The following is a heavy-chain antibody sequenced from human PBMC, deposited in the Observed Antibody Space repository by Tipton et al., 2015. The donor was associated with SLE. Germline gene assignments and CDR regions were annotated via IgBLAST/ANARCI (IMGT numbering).Heavy chain of an antibody. D-gene: IGHD2-2*01. Sequence: QVQLVQSGAEVRKPGASVKVSCMPSGYSFTSHYIHWVRQAPGQGLEWMGVINPSDGSTSYAQKFQDRVTMTRDTSTVYMELSSLTSEDTAVYFCSRSTGLPAKSRYYYGVDLWGQGTTVKVSS. CDR2: INPSDGST. CDR1: GYSFTSHY. CDR3: SRSTGLPAKSRYYYGVDL. V-gene: IGHV1-46*01. J-gene: IGHJ6*02.